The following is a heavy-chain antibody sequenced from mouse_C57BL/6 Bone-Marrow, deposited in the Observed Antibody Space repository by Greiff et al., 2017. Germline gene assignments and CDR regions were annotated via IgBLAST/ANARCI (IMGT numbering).Heavy chain of an antibody. V-gene: IGHV14-4*01. CDR2: IDPENGDT. Sequence: EVMLVESGAELVRPGASVKLSCTASGFNIKDDYMHWVKQRPEQGLEWIGWIDPENGDTEYASKFQGKATITADTSSNTAYLQLSSLTSEDTAVYYCTNYYGSRYYFDYWAQGTTLTVSS. CDR3: TNYYGSRYYFDY. CDR1: GFNIKDDY. D-gene: IGHD1-1*01. J-gene: IGHJ2*01.